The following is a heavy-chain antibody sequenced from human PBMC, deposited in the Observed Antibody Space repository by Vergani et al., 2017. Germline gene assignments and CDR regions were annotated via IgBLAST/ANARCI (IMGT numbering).Heavy chain of an antibody. J-gene: IGHJ5*02. D-gene: IGHD6-19*01. CDR3: ARGLKKRGWYGGSGENWFDP. Sequence: QVQLQQWGAGLLKPSETLSLTCAVYGGSFSGYYWSWIRQPPGKGLEWIGEINHSGSTNYNPSLKSRVTISVDTSKNQFSLKLSSVTAADTAVYYCARGLKKRGWYGGSGENWFDPWGEGTLVTGSS. CDR2: INHSGST. V-gene: IGHV4-34*01. CDR1: GGSFSGYY.